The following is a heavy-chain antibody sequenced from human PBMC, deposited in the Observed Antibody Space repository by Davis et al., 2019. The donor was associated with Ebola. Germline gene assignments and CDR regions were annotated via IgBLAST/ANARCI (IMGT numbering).Heavy chain of an antibody. CDR1: GGSISSGGYY. D-gene: IGHD3-10*01. Sequence: MPSETLSLTCAVSGGSISSGGYYWSWIRQPPGKGLEWIGEIYHSGSTNYNPSLKSRVTISVDKSKNQFSLKLSSVTAADTAVYYCARAAPTLYYFDYWGQGTLVTVSS. CDR3: ARAAPTLYYFDY. J-gene: IGHJ4*02. V-gene: IGHV4-39*07. CDR2: IYHSGST.